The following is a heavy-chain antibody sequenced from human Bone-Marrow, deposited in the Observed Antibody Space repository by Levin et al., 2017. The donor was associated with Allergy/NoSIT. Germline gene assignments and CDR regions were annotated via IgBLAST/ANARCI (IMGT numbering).Heavy chain of an antibody. CDR2: MSYSWST. Sequence: SQTLSLTCTVSGASIHSGGYYWNWLRQQPGKGLEWIGYMSYSWSTHYNPSLKSRLIISVDTCKNHLSLKLSSVTAADTAVYYCAATDGVGDSDYDYFDYWGQGTLVTVSS. J-gene: IGHJ4*02. D-gene: IGHD5-12*01. CDR1: GASIHSGGYY. CDR3: AATDGVGDSDYDYFDY. V-gene: IGHV4-31*03.